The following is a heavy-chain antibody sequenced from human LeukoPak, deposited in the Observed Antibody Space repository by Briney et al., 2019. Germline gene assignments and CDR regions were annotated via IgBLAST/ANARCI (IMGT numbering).Heavy chain of an antibody. D-gene: IGHD1-26*01. J-gene: IGHJ4*02. CDR2: IYYTGST. Sequence: SETLSLTCTVSGGSISSSSYFWGWIRQPPGKGLEWVGNIYYTGSTYYNPSLKSRVAISADTSKNQFSLKLSSVTAADTALYYCARNLIVGATPDSWGQGALVTVSS. CDR3: ARNLIVGATPDS. V-gene: IGHV4-39*07. CDR1: GGSISSSSYF.